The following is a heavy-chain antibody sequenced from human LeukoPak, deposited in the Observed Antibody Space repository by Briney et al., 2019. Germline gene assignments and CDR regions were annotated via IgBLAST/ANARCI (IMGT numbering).Heavy chain of an antibody. CDR1: GFTFSSYA. J-gene: IGHJ4*02. D-gene: IGHD3-22*01. CDR2: ISGSGGST. Sequence: PGGSLRLSCAASGFTFSSYAMSWVRQAPGKGLEWVSAISGSGGSTYYADSVKGRFTISRDNSKNTLYLQMNSLRAEDTAVYYCARDFYYDSSGYYTFYFDYWGQGTLVTVSS. CDR3: ARDFYYDSSGYYTFYFDY. V-gene: IGHV3-23*01.